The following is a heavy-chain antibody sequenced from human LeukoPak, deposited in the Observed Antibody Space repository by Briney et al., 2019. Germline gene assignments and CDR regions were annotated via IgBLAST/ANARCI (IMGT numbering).Heavy chain of an antibody. CDR3: AKGRVVAGSKSLTYHWFDP. Sequence: ASVKVSCEASGYTFTDYYIHWVRQAPGQGLEWMGWINPNSGGTKYAQKFQGRVTMTRDTSITTAYMGLSRLRSDDTAVYYCAKGRVVAGSKSLTYHWFDPWGQGTLVTVSS. CDR1: GYTFTDYY. CDR2: INPNSGGT. D-gene: IGHD6-19*01. J-gene: IGHJ5*02. V-gene: IGHV1-2*02.